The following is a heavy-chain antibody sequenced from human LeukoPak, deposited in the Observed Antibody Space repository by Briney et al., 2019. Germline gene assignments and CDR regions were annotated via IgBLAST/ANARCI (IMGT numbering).Heavy chain of an antibody. CDR1: GGSISSGSYY. D-gene: IGHD3-22*01. Sequence: PSETLSLTCTVSGGSISSGSYYWSWIRQPAGKGLEWIGRIYTSGSTNYNPSLKSRVTISVDTSKNQFSLKLSSVTAADTAVYYCARGGRYYDSSGYPYTILNYWGQGTLVTVSS. CDR2: IYTSGST. CDR3: ARGGRYYDSSGYPYTILNY. J-gene: IGHJ4*02. V-gene: IGHV4-61*02.